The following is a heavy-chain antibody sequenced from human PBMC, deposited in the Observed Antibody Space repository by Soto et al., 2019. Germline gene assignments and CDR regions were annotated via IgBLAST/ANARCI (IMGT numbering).Heavy chain of an antibody. Sequence: ASVKVSCKASGYTFTSYDINWVLQATGQGLELMGWMNPNSGNTGYAQKFQGRVTMTRNTSISTAYMELSSLRSEDTAVYYCARRNYYDSSGYYSGSDYWGQGTLVTVSS. D-gene: IGHD3-22*01. J-gene: IGHJ4*02. CDR1: GYTFTSYD. V-gene: IGHV1-8*01. CDR2: MNPNSGNT. CDR3: ARRNYYDSSGYYSGSDY.